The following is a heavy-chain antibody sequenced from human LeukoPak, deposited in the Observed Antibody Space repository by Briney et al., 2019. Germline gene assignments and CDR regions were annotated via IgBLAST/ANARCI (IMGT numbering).Heavy chain of an antibody. D-gene: IGHD2-2*03. CDR2: ISGSGGST. CDR3: ASGYCSSTSCYMRAGYFDY. V-gene: IGHV3-23*01. J-gene: IGHJ4*02. Sequence: GGSLRLSCAASGFTFSSYAMSWVRQAPGKGLEWVSGISGSGGSTYYADSVKGRFTISRDNSKNTLYLQMNSLRAEDTAEYYCASGYCSSTSCYMRAGYFDYWGQGTLVTVSS. CDR1: GFTFSSYA.